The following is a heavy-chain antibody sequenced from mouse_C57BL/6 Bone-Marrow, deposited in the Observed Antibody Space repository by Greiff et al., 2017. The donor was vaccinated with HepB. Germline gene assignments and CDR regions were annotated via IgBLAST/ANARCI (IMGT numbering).Heavy chain of an antibody. D-gene: IGHD1-1*01. J-gene: IGHJ3*01. V-gene: IGHV1-55*01. CDR1: GYTFTSYW. Sequence: QVQLQQPGAELVKPGASVKMSCKASGYTFTSYWITWVKQRPGQGLEWIGDIYPGSGSTNYNEKFKSKATLTVDTSSSTAYMQLSSLTSEDSAVYYCASPYYYGSSYSAYWGQGTLVTVSA. CDR2: IYPGSGST. CDR3: ASPYYYGSSYSAY.